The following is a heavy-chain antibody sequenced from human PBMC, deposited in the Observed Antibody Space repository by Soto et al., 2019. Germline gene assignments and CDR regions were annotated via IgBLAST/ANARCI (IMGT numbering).Heavy chain of an antibody. D-gene: IGHD3-3*01. J-gene: IGHJ4*02. V-gene: IGHV3-23*01. CDR1: GFTFSSSI. CDR2: FSGSSGNI. Sequence: GGSLRLSCAASGFTFSSSIMSWVRQAPGKGLEWVSSFSGSSGNIYYADSVKGRFTISRDSSKNTLNLQMNSLRAEDTFVYYCATRGHYFFDYWGQGTLVTVSS. CDR3: ATRGHYFFDY.